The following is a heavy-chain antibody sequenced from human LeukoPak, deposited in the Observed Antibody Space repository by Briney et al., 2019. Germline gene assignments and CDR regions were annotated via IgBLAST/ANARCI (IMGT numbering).Heavy chain of an antibody. Sequence: GGSLRLSCAASGFTFSSYAMSWVRQAPGKGLEWVSAISGSGGSTYYADSVKGRFTISRDNSKNTLYLQMNSLRAEDTAVYYCAKGFDSGDTAVVSDAFDIWGQGTMVTVSS. D-gene: IGHD5-18*01. CDR1: GFTFSSYA. J-gene: IGHJ3*02. V-gene: IGHV3-23*01. CDR3: AKGFDSGDTAVVSDAFDI. CDR2: ISGSGGST.